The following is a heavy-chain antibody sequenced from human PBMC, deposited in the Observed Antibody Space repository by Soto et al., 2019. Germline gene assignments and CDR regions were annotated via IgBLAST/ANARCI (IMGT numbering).Heavy chain of an antibody. CDR1: GFTFDDYA. Sequence: EVQLVESGGCLVQPGRSLRLSCAASGFTFDDYAMHWVRQAPGKGLEWVSGISWNSGSIGYADSVKGRFTISRDNAKNSLYLQMNSLRAEDTALYYCAKVKAAGTSYYYYGMDVWGQGTTVTVSS. CDR2: ISWNSGSI. D-gene: IGHD6-13*01. CDR3: AKVKAAGTSYYYYGMDV. J-gene: IGHJ6*02. V-gene: IGHV3-9*01.